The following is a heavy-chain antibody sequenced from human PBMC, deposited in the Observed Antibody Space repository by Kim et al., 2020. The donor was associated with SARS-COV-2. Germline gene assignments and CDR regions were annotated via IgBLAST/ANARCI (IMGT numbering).Heavy chain of an antibody. D-gene: IGHD6-13*01. J-gene: IGHJ4*02. CDR1: GGSISSSSYY. V-gene: IGHV4-39*07. CDR2: IYYSGST. Sequence: SETLSLTCTVSGGSISSSSYYWGWIRQPPGKGLEWIGSIYYSGSTYYNPSLKSRVTISVDTSKNQFSLKLSSVTAADTAVYYCARGPIAAGGWGYFDYWGQGTLVTVSS. CDR3: ARGPIAAGGWGYFDY.